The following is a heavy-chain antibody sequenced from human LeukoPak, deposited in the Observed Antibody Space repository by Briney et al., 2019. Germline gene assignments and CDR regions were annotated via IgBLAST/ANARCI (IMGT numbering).Heavy chain of an antibody. D-gene: IGHD1-26*01. CDR3: ARASITYSGSYHLDY. V-gene: IGHV1-8*01. CDR2: MNPNSGNT. J-gene: IGHJ4*02. Sequence: ASVKVSCKASGYTFTSYDINWVRQATGQGLEWMGWMNPNSGNTGYAQKFQGRVTITADESTSTAYMELSSLRSEDTAVYYCARASITYSGSYHLDYWGQGTLVTVSS. CDR1: GYTFTSYD.